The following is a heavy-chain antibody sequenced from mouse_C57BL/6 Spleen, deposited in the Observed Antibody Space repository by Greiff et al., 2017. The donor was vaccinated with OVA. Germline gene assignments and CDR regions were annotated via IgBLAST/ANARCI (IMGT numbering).Heavy chain of an antibody. CDR1: GFTFSSYG. CDR2: ISSGGSYT. D-gene: IGHD3-2*02. V-gene: IGHV5-6*01. Sequence: EVKLVESGGDLVKPGGSLKLSCAASGFTFSSYGMSWVRQTPDKGLEWVATISSGGSYTYYPDSVKGRFTISRDNTKNTLYLQMSSLKSEDTAMYYCARHDSSGYPYYRGQGTTLTVS. J-gene: IGHJ2*01. CDR3: ARHDSSGYPYY.